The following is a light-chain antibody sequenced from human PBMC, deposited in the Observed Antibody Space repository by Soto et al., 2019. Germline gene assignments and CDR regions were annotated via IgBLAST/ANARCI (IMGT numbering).Light chain of an antibody. Sequence: QSVLTQSPSASASLGASVKLTCTLTSGHSNYVIAWHQQQPEKGPRYLMNVNSDGSHTKGDGIPDRFSGSSSGAERYLTISRLQSEDEADYYCQTWGTGIQVFGGGTKLTVL. CDR1: SGHSNYV. CDR2: VNSDGSH. J-gene: IGLJ3*02. CDR3: QTWGTGIQV. V-gene: IGLV4-69*01.